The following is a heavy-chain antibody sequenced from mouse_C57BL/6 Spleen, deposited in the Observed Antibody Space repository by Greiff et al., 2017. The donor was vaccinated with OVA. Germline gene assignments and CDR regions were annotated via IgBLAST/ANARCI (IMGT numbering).Heavy chain of an antibody. CDR3: TGGIMITTRYYAMDY. CDR2: IDPENGDT. V-gene: IGHV14-4*01. Sequence: EVKLQQSGAELVRPGASVKLSCTASGFNIKDDYMHWVKQRPEQGLEWIGWIDPENGDTEYASKFQGKATITADTSSNTAYLQLSSLTSEDTAVYYCTGGIMITTRYYAMDYWGQGTSVTVSS. CDR1: GFNIKDDY. D-gene: IGHD2-4*01. J-gene: IGHJ4*01.